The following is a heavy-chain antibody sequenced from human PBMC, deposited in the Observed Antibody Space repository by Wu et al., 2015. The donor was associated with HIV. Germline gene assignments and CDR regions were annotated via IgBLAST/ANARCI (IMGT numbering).Heavy chain of an antibody. CDR3: ARDETGSSPYCSSTSCDDY. J-gene: IGHJ4*02. Sequence: KKPGASVKVSCKASGYTFTGYYMHWVRQAPGQGLEWMGWINPNSGGTNYAQKFQGRVTMTRDTSISTAYMELSRLRSDDTAVYYCARDETGSSPYCSSTSCDDYWGQGTLVTVSS. CDR1: GYTFTGYY. D-gene: IGHD2-2*01. V-gene: IGHV1-2*02. CDR2: INPNSGGT.